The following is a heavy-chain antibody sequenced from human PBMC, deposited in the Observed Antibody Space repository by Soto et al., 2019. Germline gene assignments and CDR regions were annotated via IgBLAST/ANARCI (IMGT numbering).Heavy chain of an antibody. CDR1: GFTFSSYG. CDR2: ISYDGSNK. V-gene: IGHV3-30*18. Sequence: QVQLVESGGGVVQPGRSLRLSCAASGFTFSSYGMHWVRQAPGKGLEGVAVISYDGSNKYYADSVKGRFTISRDNSKNTLYLQMNSLRAEDTAVYYCAKAVIAVAGILDYWGQGTLVTGSS. CDR3: AKAVIAVAGILDY. J-gene: IGHJ4*02. D-gene: IGHD6-19*01.